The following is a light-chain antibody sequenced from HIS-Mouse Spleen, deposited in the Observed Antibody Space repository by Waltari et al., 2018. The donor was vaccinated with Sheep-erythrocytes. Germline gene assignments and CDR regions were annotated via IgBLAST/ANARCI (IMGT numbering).Light chain of an antibody. CDR3: QQFNNYPRT. Sequence: NQLTQSPTSLSESEGDNNTITCRASQGISSALDWYQQKPGKAPKLLIYDASSLESGVPSRFSGSGSGTDFTLTISSLQPEDFATYYCQQFNNYPRTFGQGTKVEIK. V-gene: IGKV1D-13*01. CDR1: QGISSA. J-gene: IGKJ1*01. CDR2: DAS.